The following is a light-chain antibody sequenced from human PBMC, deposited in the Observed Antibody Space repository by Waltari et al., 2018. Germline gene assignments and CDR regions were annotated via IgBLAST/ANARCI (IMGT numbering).Light chain of an antibody. Sequence: QSALTQPASVSGSPGQSITISCTGTSSDVGGHNYVSWYQHHPGKAPKLMIYEFNNRPSGRSTPFPGAQSGNTASLTISDLQAEDEADYHCSSYTSSSTVVFGGGTKLTVL. J-gene: IGLJ2*01. V-gene: IGLV2-14*01. CDR1: SSDVGGHNY. CDR3: SSYTSSSTVV. CDR2: EFN.